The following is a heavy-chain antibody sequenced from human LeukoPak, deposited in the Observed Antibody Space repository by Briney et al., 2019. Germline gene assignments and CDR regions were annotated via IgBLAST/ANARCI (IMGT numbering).Heavy chain of an antibody. D-gene: IGHD5-18*01. J-gene: IGHJ4*02. CDR2: IDPRDSYT. V-gene: IGHV5-10-1*01. Sequence: GESRSISGQGSGYSFTIYWRSWARKLQGKGLGGMGRIDPRDSYTTTSPSLQGHVTISADKYVSTAFLHGSSLKASDTSLYYCARHEVRGYSYGFDYWGQGTLVTVSS. CDR1: GYSFTIYW. CDR3: ARHEVRGYSYGFDY.